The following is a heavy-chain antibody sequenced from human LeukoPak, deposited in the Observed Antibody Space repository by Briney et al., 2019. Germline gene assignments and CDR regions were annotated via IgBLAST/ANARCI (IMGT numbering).Heavy chain of an antibody. D-gene: IGHD6-13*01. CDR2: ISGSGGNT. CDR3: AKQNSIAAAGGYFDY. V-gene: IGHV3-23*01. J-gene: IGHJ4*02. Sequence: PGGSLRLSCAASGFTFSNSAMSWVRQAPGKGLEWVSVISGSGGNTYYADSVTGRFTISRDNSKNTLYLRMNSLRAEDTAVYYCAKQNSIAAAGGYFDYWGQGTLVTVSS. CDR1: GFTFSNSA.